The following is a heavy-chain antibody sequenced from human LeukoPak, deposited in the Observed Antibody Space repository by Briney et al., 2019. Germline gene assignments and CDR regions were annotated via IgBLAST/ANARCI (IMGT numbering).Heavy chain of an antibody. V-gene: IGHV4-4*07. CDR3: ARGGYYNTRNAFDI. CDR1: GGSISTYY. J-gene: IGHJ3*02. CDR2: VYTSGNT. Sequence: SETLSLTCTISGGSISTYYWSWIRQPPGKGLEWIGRVYTSGNTNYNPSLKSRVTMSVDTSKNQFSLKLSSVTAADTAVYYCARGGYYNTRNAFDIWGRGTMVTVSS. D-gene: IGHD3-10*01.